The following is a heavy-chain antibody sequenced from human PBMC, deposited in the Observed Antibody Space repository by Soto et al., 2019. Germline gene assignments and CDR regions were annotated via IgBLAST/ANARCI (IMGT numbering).Heavy chain of an antibody. CDR3: ARGRARAAADDY. J-gene: IGHJ4*02. CDR2: INHSGST. CDR1: GGSFSGYY. D-gene: IGHD6-13*01. V-gene: IGHV4-34*01. Sequence: SETPSLTCAVYGGSFSGYYWSWIRQPPGKGLEWIGEINHSGSTNYNPSLKSRVTISVDTSKNQFSLKLSSVTAADTAVYYCARGRARAAADDYWGQGTLVTVSS.